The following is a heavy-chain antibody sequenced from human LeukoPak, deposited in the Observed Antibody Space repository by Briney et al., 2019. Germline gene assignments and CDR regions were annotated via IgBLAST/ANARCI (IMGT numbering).Heavy chain of an antibody. V-gene: IGHV3-7*01. Sequence: GGSLRLSCAASGFTFSTYWMAWIRQAPGKGLEWVANIKEDGSEKYYVDSVKGRFTISRDNAKNTLYLQMNSLRAEDTAVYYCARGDGYYYDSSGPDYWGQGTLVTVSS. J-gene: IGHJ4*02. D-gene: IGHD3-22*01. CDR3: ARGDGYYYDSSGPDY. CDR2: IKEDGSEK. CDR1: GFTFSTYW.